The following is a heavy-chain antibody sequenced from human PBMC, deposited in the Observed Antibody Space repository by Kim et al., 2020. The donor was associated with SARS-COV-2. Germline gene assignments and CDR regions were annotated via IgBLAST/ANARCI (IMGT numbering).Heavy chain of an antibody. CDR2: INTGNGDT. D-gene: IGHD3-9*01. Sequence: ASVKVSCKASGYTFTTYDMHWLRQAPGQRLEWMGWINTGNGDTKYSQKFQVRVTITRDISANTVYMELSSLRSEDTAIYYCARLRGGGYYDILAGRGWFD. J-gene: IGHJ5*01. CDR1: GYTFTTYD. CDR3: ARLRGGGYYDILAGRGWFD. V-gene: IGHV1-3*04.